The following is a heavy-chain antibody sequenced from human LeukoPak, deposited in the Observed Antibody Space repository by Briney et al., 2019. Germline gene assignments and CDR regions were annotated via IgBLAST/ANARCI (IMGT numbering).Heavy chain of an antibody. V-gene: IGHV3-48*02. D-gene: IGHD5-24*01. CDR1: GCSFTDYP. Sequence: GGSLRLSCATSGCSFTDYPMNWGRQATGNGLEWISTIRTTAGGAKYAYYANSVKGRVTISRDDGKNTLYLHMNSLRDDDTLVFQYATGIRDAFDYWGQGILVTVSS. CDR3: ATGIRDAFDY. CDR2: IRTTAGGAKYA. J-gene: IGHJ4*02.